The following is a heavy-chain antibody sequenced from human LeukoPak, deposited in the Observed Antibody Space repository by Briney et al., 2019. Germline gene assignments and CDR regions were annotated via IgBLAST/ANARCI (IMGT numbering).Heavy chain of an antibody. D-gene: IGHD4-17*01. CDR1: GYTFTNYY. CDR3: ARYNGDLTGGFDY. CDR2: INPAGGST. Sequence: ASVKVSCKASGYTFTNYYIHWVRQAPGQGLEWMGIINPAGGSTGYAQKFQGRVTMTRDTSTSTVYMEPSSLRSEDTAVYYCARYNGDLTGGFDYWGQGTLVTVSS. J-gene: IGHJ4*02. V-gene: IGHV1-46*01.